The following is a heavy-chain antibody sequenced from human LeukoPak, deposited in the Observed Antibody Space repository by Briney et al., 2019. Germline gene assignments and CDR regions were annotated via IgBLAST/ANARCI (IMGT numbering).Heavy chain of an antibody. J-gene: IGHJ4*02. D-gene: IGHD2-15*01. Sequence: GGSLRLSCVASGFTFSDFAMSWVRQVPGKRLEWVSVIGGTGEAHSTDSVKGRFTISRDNSKNTLSLQMNSLRPEDTAVYYCAKVDITRCVDYWGQGTLVTVSS. V-gene: IGHV3-23*01. CDR2: IGGTGEA. CDR3: AKVDITRCVDY. CDR1: GFTFSDFA.